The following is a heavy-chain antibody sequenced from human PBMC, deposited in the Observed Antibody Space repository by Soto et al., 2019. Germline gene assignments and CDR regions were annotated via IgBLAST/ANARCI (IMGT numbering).Heavy chain of an antibody. J-gene: IGHJ4*02. D-gene: IGHD3-10*01. V-gene: IGHV1-3*01. CDR3: AREVKGVTSFDY. Sequence: QVRLIQSGPEMMQPGASVRVSCTASGFTALSYAFHWVRQAPGQGTEWLGWLNGGVDGTSYSQRLQGRVTISRDTSTNTGYLEVKSLTSEDTAVYYCAREVKGVTSFDYWGQGTLVTVSS. CDR2: LNGGVDGT. CDR1: GFTALSYA.